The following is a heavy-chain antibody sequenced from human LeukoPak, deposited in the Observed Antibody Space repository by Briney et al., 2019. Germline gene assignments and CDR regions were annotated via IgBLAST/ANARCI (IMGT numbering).Heavy chain of an antibody. CDR2: ISYDGSNK. Sequence: GGSLRLSCAASGFTFSSYAMHWVRQAPGKGLEWVAVISYDGSNKYYADSVKGRFTISRDNSKNTLYLQMNSLRAEDTAVYYCAKDFEVRQQLPSFFDYWGQGTLVTVSS. D-gene: IGHD6-13*01. CDR3: AKDFEVRQQLPSFFDY. V-gene: IGHV3-30*04. J-gene: IGHJ4*02. CDR1: GFTFSSYA.